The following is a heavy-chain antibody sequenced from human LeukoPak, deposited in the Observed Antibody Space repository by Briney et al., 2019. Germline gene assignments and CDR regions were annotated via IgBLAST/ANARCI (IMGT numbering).Heavy chain of an antibody. Sequence: GASVKVSCKASGYTFTTYGISWVRQAPGQGLEWMGWISAYNGNTAYAQKLQGRVTMTTDTSTSTAYMELRSLRSDDTAVYYCAREPISAAAGPIDFWGQGTLVTVSS. CDR2: ISAYNGNT. CDR1: GYTFTTYG. CDR3: AREPISAAAGPIDF. V-gene: IGHV1-18*01. D-gene: IGHD6-13*01. J-gene: IGHJ4*02.